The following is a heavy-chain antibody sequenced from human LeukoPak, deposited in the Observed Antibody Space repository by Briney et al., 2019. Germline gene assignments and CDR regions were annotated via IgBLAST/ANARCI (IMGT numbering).Heavy chain of an antibody. CDR2: MNPNSGNT. D-gene: IGHD3-22*01. CDR3: AGGIYDNSGYSFDF. CDR1: GYTFTNYD. Sequence: ASVKVSCKASGYTFTNYDINWVRQATGQGLEWMGWMNPNSGNTGYAQKFQGRVTMTKNTSLSTAFMELSSLRSEDTAVYYCAGGIYDNSGYSFDFWGQGTLVTVSS. V-gene: IGHV1-8*01. J-gene: IGHJ4*02.